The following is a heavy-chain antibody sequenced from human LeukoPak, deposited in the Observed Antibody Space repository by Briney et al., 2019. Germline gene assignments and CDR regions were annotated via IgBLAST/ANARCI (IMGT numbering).Heavy chain of an antibody. V-gene: IGHV4-31*03. CDR1: GGSISSGGYY. J-gene: IGHJ4*02. CDR2: IYYSGST. CDR3: ARVGYSGSYHIDY. D-gene: IGHD1-26*01. Sequence: KSSETLSLTCTVSGGSISSGGYYWSWIRQHPGKGLEWIGYIYYSGSTYYNPSLKSRVTISVDTSKNQFSLKLSSVTAADTAVYYCARVGYSGSYHIDYWGQGTLVTVSS.